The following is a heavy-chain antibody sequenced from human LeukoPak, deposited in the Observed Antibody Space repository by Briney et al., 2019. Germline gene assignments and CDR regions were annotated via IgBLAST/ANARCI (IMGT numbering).Heavy chain of an antibody. Sequence: GGSLRLSCAASGFTVSSTYMSWVRQAPGKGLEWVSLIYSDGTTFYADSVKGRFAISTDNSKNTLYLQMSSLRAEDTAVYYCARDSSSFPNYFDYWGEGTLITVSS. J-gene: IGHJ4*02. V-gene: IGHV3-53*01. CDR2: IYSDGTT. CDR3: ARDSSSFPNYFDY. CDR1: GFTVSSTY. D-gene: IGHD3-3*02.